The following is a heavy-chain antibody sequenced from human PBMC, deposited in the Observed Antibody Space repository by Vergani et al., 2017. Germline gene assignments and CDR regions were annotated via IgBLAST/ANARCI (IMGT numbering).Heavy chain of an antibody. CDR1: GFSLSNARMG. CDR3: ARILXIVVVPAADNWFDP. V-gene: IGHV2-26*01. J-gene: IGHJ5*02. CDR2: IFSNDEK. D-gene: IGHD2-2*03. Sequence: QVTLKESGPVLVKPTETLPLTCTVSGFSLSNARMGVSWIRQPPGKALEWLAHIFSNDEKSYSTSLKSRLTISKDTSKSQVVLTMTNMDPVDTATYYCARILXIVVVPAADNWFDPWGQGTLVTVSS.